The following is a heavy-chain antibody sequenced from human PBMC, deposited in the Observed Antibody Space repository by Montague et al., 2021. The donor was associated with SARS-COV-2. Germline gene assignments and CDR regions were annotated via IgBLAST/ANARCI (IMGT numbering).Heavy chain of an antibody. CDR2: SCYRSKWNH. Sequence: CAISGDSDAVEQSARRWIKQTPEIHPRRQVGSCYRSKWNHDYAPSVKSRIIVNPDTSKNQFSLQLNSVTPEDTAVYYCVRDHDQVFDYWGEGTLVTVSS. D-gene: IGHD1-1*01. V-gene: IGHV6-1*01. CDR3: VRDHDQVFDY. J-gene: IGHJ4*02. CDR1: GDSDAVEQSA.